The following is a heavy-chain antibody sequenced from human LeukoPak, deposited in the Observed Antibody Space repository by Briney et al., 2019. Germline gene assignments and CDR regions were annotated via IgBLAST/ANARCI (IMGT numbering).Heavy chain of an antibody. V-gene: IGHV1-69*13. CDR2: IIPIFGTA. J-gene: IGHJ5*02. Sequence: ASVKVSCKASGGTFSSYAISWVRQAPGQGLEWMGGIIPIFGTANYAQKFQGRVTITADESTSTAYMELSSLRSEDTAVYYCAREGGYYYDSSGYYPFDPWGQGTLVTVSS. CDR1: GGTFSSYA. D-gene: IGHD3-22*01. CDR3: AREGGYYYDSSGYYPFDP.